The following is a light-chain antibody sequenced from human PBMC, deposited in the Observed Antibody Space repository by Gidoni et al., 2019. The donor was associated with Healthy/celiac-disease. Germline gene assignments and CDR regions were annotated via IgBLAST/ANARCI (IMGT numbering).Light chain of an antibody. CDR3: QKYISAART. Sequence: KSQSPSSLSASVGDRVTITCRASQGISNYLAWYQQKPGKVPKHLIYAASTLQSGVPSRFSGSGSGTDFTLTISSLQPEDVATYYCQKYISAARTFGQGTKVEIK. J-gene: IGKJ1*01. V-gene: IGKV1-27*01. CDR2: AAS. CDR1: QGISNY.